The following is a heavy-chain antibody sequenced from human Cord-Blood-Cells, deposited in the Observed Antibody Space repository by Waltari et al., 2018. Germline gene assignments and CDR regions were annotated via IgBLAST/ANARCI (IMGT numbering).Heavy chain of an antibody. CDR1: GCTFSSHG. V-gene: IGHV3-33*01. CDR2: IWYDGSNK. CDR3: ARARITDYGDYYFDY. Sequence: QVQLVESGGGVVQPGRSLRLSCAAAGCTFSSHGMHGVRQAPGKGLEWVAVIWYDGSNKYYADSVKGRFTISRDNSKNTLYLQMNSLRAEDTAVYYCARARITDYGDYYFDYWGQGTLVTVSS. D-gene: IGHD4-17*01. J-gene: IGHJ4*02.